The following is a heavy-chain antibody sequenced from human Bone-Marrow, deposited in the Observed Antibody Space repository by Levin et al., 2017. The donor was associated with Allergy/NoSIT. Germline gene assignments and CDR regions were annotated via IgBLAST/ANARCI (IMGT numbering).Heavy chain of an antibody. CDR3: ARYGFLEWLLYRYFYYYGMDV. CDR1: GFTFSSYW. CDR2: IKQDGSEK. J-gene: IGHJ6*02. D-gene: IGHD3-3*01. Sequence: LSLTCAASGFTFSSYWMSWVRQAPGKGLEWVANIKQDGSEKYYVDSVKGRFTISRDNAKNSLYLQMNSLRAEDTAVYYCARYGFLEWLLYRYFYYYGMDVWGQGTTVTVSS. V-gene: IGHV3-7*01.